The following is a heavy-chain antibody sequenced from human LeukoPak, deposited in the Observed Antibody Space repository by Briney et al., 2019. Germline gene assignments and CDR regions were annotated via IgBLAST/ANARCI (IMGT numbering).Heavy chain of an antibody. CDR2: ISWDSGSI. Sequence: GRSLRLSCAASGFTFDDYAMHGVRQAPGKGLEWVSGISWDSGSIGYADSVKGRFTISRDNAKNSLYLQMNSLRAEDTALYYCAKDFYSSGGPFDYWGQGTLVTVSS. CDR3: AKDFYSSGGPFDY. CDR1: GFTFDDYA. V-gene: IGHV3-9*01. J-gene: IGHJ4*02. D-gene: IGHD6-19*01.